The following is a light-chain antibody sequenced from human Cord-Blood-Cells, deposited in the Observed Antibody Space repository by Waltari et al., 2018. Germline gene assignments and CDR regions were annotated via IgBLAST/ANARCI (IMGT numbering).Light chain of an antibody. Sequence: DIVMTQSPDSLAVSLGERATINCKSSQSVLYSSNNKNYLAWYQQKPGQPPKLLIYWASTRESGVPDRFSGSGSGTDFTLTISSLQAEDVAVYYCQQYYSTPRTFGQVTMVEIK. CDR2: WAS. J-gene: IGKJ1*01. V-gene: IGKV4-1*01. CDR1: QSVLYSSNNKNY. CDR3: QQYYSTPRT.